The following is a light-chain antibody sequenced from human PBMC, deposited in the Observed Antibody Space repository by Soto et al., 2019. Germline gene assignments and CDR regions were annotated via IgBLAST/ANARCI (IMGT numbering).Light chain of an antibody. V-gene: IGKV3-11*01. J-gene: IGKJ2*01. CDR1: ESVSSY. CDR2: DAS. CDR3: QQRSNWPGYT. Sequence: EIVLTQSPATLSLSPGERATLSCRASESVSSYVAWYQQKPGQPPRLLIYDASNRATGIPARFSGSGSGTDFTLTISSLEPEDFAVYYCQQRSNWPGYTFGQGTKLEI.